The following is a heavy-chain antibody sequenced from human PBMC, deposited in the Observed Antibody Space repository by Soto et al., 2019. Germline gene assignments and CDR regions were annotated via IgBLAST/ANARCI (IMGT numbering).Heavy chain of an antibody. J-gene: IGHJ6*02. V-gene: IGHV1-3*05. D-gene: IGHD4-17*01. CDR2: INAGNGNT. CDR3: ARISLRYYGMDV. CDR1: GYTFTSYP. Sequence: QVQLVRSRAEEKKAGASVKVSCKASGYTFTSYPVHWVRQAPGQRLERKGWINAGNGNTKHSQKSQGRVTINRDTSPRTAYMELSSMRSEDTAVYYCARISLRYYGMDVWGQGTTVTVSS.